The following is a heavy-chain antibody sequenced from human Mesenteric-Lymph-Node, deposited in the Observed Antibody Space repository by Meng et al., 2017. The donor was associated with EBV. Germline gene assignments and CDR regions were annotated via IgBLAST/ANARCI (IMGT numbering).Heavy chain of an antibody. Sequence: QVQLVQSGAEVKKPGASVKVSWKSSGYRFNTYGISWVRQAPGQGLEWMGWISADNGNTIFAQKFQGRVTMTADSSTSTAYMEVTSLTSDDTAVYYCASGNSGINFDYWGQGTLVTVSS. V-gene: IGHV1-18*01. CDR2: ISADNGNT. J-gene: IGHJ4*02. D-gene: IGHD4-23*01. CDR1: GYRFNTYG. CDR3: ASGNSGINFDY.